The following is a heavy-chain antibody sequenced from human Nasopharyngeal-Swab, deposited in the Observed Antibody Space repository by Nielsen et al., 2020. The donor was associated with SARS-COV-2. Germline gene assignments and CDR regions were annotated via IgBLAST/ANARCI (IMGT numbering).Heavy chain of an antibody. Sequence: KVSCKGSGYSFTSYWISWVRQMPGKGLEWMGRIYPSDSYTNYSPSFQGHVTISADKSISTAYLQWSSLKTSDNAMYYCASLGNDAFDIWGQGTMVTVSS. J-gene: IGHJ3*02. CDR3: ASLGNDAFDI. CDR1: GYSFTSYW. V-gene: IGHV5-10-1*01. CDR2: IYPSDSYT.